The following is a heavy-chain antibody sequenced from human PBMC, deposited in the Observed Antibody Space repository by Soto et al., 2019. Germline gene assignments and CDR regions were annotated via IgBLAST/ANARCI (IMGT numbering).Heavy chain of an antibody. CDR2: ISSSGSTI. Sequence: PGGSLRLSCAASGFTFSYYYMSWIRQSPGKGLEWVSYISSSGSTIYYADSVKGRFTISRDNAKNSLYLQMNSLRAEDTAVYYCARDLGQVAGTGINWFDPWGQGTLVTVSS. J-gene: IGHJ5*02. D-gene: IGHD2-15*01. V-gene: IGHV3-11*01. CDR1: GFTFSYYY. CDR3: ARDLGQVAGTGINWFDP.